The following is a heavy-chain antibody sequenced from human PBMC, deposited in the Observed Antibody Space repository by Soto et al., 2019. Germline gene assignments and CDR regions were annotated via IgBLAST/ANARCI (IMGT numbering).Heavy chain of an antibody. D-gene: IGHD1-26*01. CDR1: GYTFTSYG. CDR3: AREALLRLYYYYGMDV. Sequence: QVQLVQSGAEVKKPGASVKVSCKASGYTFTSYGISWVRQSPGQGLEWMGWISAYNGNTNYAQKLQGRVTMTTDTSTSTAYMELRSLRSDDTAVYYCAREALLRLYYYYGMDVWGQGTTVTVSS. CDR2: ISAYNGNT. V-gene: IGHV1-18*01. J-gene: IGHJ6*02.